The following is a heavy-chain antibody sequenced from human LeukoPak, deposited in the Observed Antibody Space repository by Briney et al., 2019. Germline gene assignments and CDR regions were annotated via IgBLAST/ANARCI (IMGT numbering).Heavy chain of an antibody. CDR1: GFTFSSHS. J-gene: IGHJ4*02. CDR2: ISSSSGNL. V-gene: IGHV3-21*01. D-gene: IGHD3-16*01. Sequence: GGSLRLSCEASGFTFSSHSLHWFRQAPGKGLEWVSSISSSSGNLYYADSVKGRFTISRDNAKNSLFLQMNSLRVEDTGLYYCAVKGGFDDWGQGTPVTVSS. CDR3: AVKGGFDD.